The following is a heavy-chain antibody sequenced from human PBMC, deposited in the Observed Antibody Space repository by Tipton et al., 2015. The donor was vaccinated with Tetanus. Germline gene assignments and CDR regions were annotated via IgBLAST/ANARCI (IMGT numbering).Heavy chain of an antibody. J-gene: IGHJ4*02. CDR2: IYSSGSS. Sequence: TLSLTCTVPGASTGSRGYYWSWIRRHPGKGLEWVGYIYSSGSSYYNPALKGRGSITIDTSRNQFSLHLSSVTAADTGVYFCARDSGGYSGYDSWGQGTLVTVSS. D-gene: IGHD5-12*01. CDR1: GASTGSRGYY. CDR3: ARDSGGYSGYDS. V-gene: IGHV4-31*03.